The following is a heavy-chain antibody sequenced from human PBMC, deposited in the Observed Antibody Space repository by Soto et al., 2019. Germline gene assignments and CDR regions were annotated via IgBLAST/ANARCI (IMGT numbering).Heavy chain of an antibody. D-gene: IGHD6-19*01. J-gene: IGHJ4*02. CDR1: CYTFTSYG. CDR2: ISAYNGNT. Sequence: ASVKVSCKAACYTFTSYGISWVRQAPGQGLEWMGWISAYNGNTNYAQKLQGRVTMTTDTSTSTAYMELRSLRSDDTAVYYCAREKGSDSSGWYVDYWGQGTLVTVSS. CDR3: AREKGSDSSGWYVDY. V-gene: IGHV1-18*01.